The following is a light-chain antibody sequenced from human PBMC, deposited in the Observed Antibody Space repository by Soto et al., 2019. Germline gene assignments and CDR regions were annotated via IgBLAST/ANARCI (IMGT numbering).Light chain of an antibody. Sequence: QSVLTQPASVSGSPGQSITISCTGTSSDVGGYNYVSWYQQHPGKAPKLMIYEVSNRPSGVSNRFSGSKSGNTASLTISGLQAEDEADYYCSSYTSSSTDGVGTGTKLTVL. J-gene: IGLJ1*01. V-gene: IGLV2-14*01. CDR1: SSDVGGYNY. CDR3: SSYTSSSTDG. CDR2: EVS.